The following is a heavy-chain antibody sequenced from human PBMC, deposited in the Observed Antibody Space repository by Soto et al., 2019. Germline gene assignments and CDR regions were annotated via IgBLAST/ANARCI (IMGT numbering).Heavy chain of an antibody. CDR1: GGSISSGGYS. J-gene: IGHJ3*02. V-gene: IGHV4-30-2*01. CDR3: ATYRKFFQI. CDR2: IYHSGST. Sequence: PSETLSLTCAVSGGSISSGGYSWSWIRQPPGKGLEWIGYIYHSGSTYYNPSLKSRVTISVDRSKNQFSLKLSSVTAADTAVYYCATYRKFFQIWGQGTKVTVSS.